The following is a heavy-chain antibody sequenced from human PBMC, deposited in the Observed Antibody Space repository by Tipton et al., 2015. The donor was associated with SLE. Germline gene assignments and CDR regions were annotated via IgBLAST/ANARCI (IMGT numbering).Heavy chain of an antibody. CDR2: IRSGGGDI. D-gene: IGHD3-3*01. CDR3: VRDMYDFWSGYYFES. V-gene: IGHV3-21*06. Sequence: SLRLSCAASGFTFDSHGMTWVRQSPGKGLEWVSSIRSGGGDISYADSVRGRFTISRDNTRNSLSLYMHSLRAEDTAVYYCVRDMYDFWSGYYFESWGQGTLVTVSS. J-gene: IGHJ4*02. CDR1: GFTFDSHG.